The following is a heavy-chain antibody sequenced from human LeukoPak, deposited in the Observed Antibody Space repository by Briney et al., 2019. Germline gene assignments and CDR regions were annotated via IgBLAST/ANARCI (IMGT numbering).Heavy chain of an antibody. D-gene: IGHD3-10*01. CDR1: GFTFSSYS. J-gene: IGHJ4*02. CDR2: ISSSSSYI. CDR3: AREIFGSGSYPDF. Sequence: GGSLRLSCAASGFTFSSYSMNWVRQAPGKGLEWVSSISSSSSYIYYADSVKGRFTISRDNAKNSLYLQMNGLRAEDTAVYYCAREIFGSGSYPDFWGQGTLVTVSS. V-gene: IGHV3-21*01.